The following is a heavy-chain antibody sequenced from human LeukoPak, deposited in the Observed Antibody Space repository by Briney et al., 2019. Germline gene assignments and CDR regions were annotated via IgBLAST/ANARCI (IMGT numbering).Heavy chain of an antibody. V-gene: IGHV3-48*01. CDR3: ARAVGHGSGSPRMDV. CDR1: GFTFSAHS. J-gene: IGHJ6*04. CDR2: IISSSNTI. D-gene: IGHD3-10*01. Sequence: AGGSLRLSCAVSGFTFSAHSMNWVRQAPGKGLEWVSYIISSSNTIYYAGSVKGRFTISRDNAKNSLYLQMNSLRAEDTAVYYCARAVGHGSGSPRMDVWGKGTTVTVSS.